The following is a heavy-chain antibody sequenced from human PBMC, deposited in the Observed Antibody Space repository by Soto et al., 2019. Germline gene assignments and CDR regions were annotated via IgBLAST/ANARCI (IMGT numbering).Heavy chain of an antibody. CDR3: STAPGPHAPIDY. V-gene: IGHV4-4*02. J-gene: IGHJ4*02. D-gene: IGHD2-8*01. CDR1: SDSIGSTDW. Sequence: QVQLQESGPGLVKPWGTLSLTCAVSSDSIGSTDWCCLVRHPQGKGLEWSGESYDSVNTNYNPSLNSRPTISVDKSTNHFSMRLISFTAVDTAADYYSTAPGPHAPIDYWGRGILVTVSS. CDR2: SYDSVNT.